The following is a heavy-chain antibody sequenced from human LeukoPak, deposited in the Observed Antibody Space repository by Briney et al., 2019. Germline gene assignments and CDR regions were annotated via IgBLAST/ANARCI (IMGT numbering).Heavy chain of an antibody. Sequence: PRASVKVSCKASGYTFTGYYIHWVRQAPGQGLEWMGWINPNSGGTNYAQKFQGRVTMTRDTSISTAYMELTRLRSDDTAVYYCARRYCSGGSCYHNYYYHHMDVWGKGTTVTVSS. CDR1: GYTFTGYY. V-gene: IGHV1-2*02. CDR3: ARRYCSGGSCYHNYYYHHMDV. J-gene: IGHJ6*03. D-gene: IGHD2-15*01. CDR2: INPNSGGT.